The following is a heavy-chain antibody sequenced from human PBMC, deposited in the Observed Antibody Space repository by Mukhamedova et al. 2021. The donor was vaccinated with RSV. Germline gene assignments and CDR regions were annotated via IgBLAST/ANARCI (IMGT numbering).Heavy chain of an antibody. CDR3: ARGYSYGRSLDAFDI. Sequence: AEYMGGRVTITADESTSTAYMELSSLRSEDTAVYYCARGYSYGRSLDAFDIWGQGTMVTVSS. D-gene: IGHD5-18*01. J-gene: IGHJ3*02. V-gene: IGHV1-69*01.